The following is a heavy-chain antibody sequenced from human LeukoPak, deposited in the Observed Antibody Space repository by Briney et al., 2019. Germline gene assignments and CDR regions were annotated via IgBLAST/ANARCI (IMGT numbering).Heavy chain of an antibody. CDR2: INAGNGNT. CDR1: GGTFSSYA. CDR3: ARVSTMVRGVLDY. V-gene: IGHV1-3*01. D-gene: IGHD3-10*01. Sequence: ASVKVSCKASGGTFSSYAISWVRQAPGQGLEWMGWINAGNGNTKYSQKFQGRVTITRDTSASIAYMELSSLRSEDTAVYYCARVSTMVRGVLDYWGQGTLVTVSS. J-gene: IGHJ4*02.